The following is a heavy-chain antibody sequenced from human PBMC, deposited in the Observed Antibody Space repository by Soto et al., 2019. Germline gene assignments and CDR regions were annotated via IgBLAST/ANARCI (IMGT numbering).Heavy chain of an antibody. D-gene: IGHD3-10*01. CDR2: IWYDGSNK. Sequence: GGSLRLSCAASGFTFSSYGMHWVRQAPGKGLEWVAVIWYDGSNKYYADSVKGRFTISRDNSKNTLYLQMNSLRAEDTAVYYCAREYTAMVRGVIITYYGMDVWGQGTTVTVSS. CDR3: AREYTAMVRGVIITYYGMDV. CDR1: GFTFSSYG. V-gene: IGHV3-33*01. J-gene: IGHJ6*02.